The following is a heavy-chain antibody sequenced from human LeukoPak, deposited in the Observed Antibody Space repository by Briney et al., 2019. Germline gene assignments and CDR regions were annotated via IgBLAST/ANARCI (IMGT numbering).Heavy chain of an antibody. CDR3: ARGSSSYSSSWYPGVAYY. D-gene: IGHD6-13*01. V-gene: IGHV3-48*03. J-gene: IGHJ4*02. CDR2: ISSSGSTI. Sequence: GGSLRLSCAASGFTFSSYKMNWVRQAPGKGLEWVSYISSSGSTIYYADSVKGRFTISRDNAKNSLYLQMNSLRAEDTAVYYCARGSSSYSSSWYPGVAYYWGQGTLVSVSS. CDR1: GFTFSSYK.